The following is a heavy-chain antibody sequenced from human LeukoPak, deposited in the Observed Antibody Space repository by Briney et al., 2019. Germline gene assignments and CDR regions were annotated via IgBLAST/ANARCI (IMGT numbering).Heavy chain of an antibody. CDR1: GFMFSSNW. V-gene: IGHV3-7*03. J-gene: IGHJ4*02. CDR2: IREDGTET. D-gene: IGHD5-24*01. Sequence: GGSLRLSCAASGFMFSSNWMSWVRLAPGKGLEWVANIREDGTETYYVDSVKGRFTISRDNAKNSLYLQMNSLRVEDTAVYYCAKEGRSLQTYWGQGTLVTVPS. CDR3: AKEGRSLQTY.